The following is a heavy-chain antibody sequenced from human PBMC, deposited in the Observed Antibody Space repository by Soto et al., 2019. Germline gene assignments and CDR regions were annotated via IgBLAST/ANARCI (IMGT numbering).Heavy chain of an antibody. CDR2: IVVGSGNT. J-gene: IGHJ4*02. V-gene: IGHV1-58*01. CDR1: GFTFTNSA. Sequence: GASVKVSCKASGFTFTNSAVQWVRQARGQRLEWIGWIVVGSGNTNYAQKFQERVTITRDMSTSTAYMELSSLRSEDTAVYYCAAAYYYDSSGYSPDYWGQGTLVTVSS. CDR3: AAAYYYDSSGYSPDY. D-gene: IGHD3-22*01.